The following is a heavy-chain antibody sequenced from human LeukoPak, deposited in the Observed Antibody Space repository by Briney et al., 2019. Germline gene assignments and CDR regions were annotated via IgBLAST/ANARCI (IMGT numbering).Heavy chain of an antibody. Sequence: SQTLSLTCTVSGGSISSGGYYWSWIRQHPGKGLEWIGYIYYSGSTYYNPSLKSRVTISVDTSKNQFSLKLSSVTAADTAVYYCARSRPHYDSNGYRYFDYWGQGTLVTVSS. D-gene: IGHD3-22*01. V-gene: IGHV4-31*03. J-gene: IGHJ4*02. CDR2: IYYSGST. CDR1: GGSISSGGYY. CDR3: ARSRPHYDSNGYRYFDY.